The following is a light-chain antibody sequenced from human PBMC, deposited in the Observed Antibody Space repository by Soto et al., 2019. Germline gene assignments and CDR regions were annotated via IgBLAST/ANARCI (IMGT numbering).Light chain of an antibody. CDR2: ATS. Sequence: EMVLTQSPGTMSLSPGERATLSCRASQSVSSIYLAWYQQKPGQAPSLLIYATSRRATGIPDRFSGSGSGTDFTLTISRLEPEDCAVYYCQQYGTSPITFGQGTRLDIK. CDR1: QSVSSIY. V-gene: IGKV3-20*01. J-gene: IGKJ5*01. CDR3: QQYGTSPIT.